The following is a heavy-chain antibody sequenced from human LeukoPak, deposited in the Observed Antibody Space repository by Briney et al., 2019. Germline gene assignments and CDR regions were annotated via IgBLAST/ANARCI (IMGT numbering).Heavy chain of an antibody. D-gene: IGHD4-23*01. CDR3: ARAVGPFDY. CDR2: IWNDGSNK. J-gene: IGHJ4*02. CDR1: GFTFSIYG. V-gene: IGHV3-33*01. Sequence: PGRSLRLSCAASGFTFSIYGMHWVRQAPGKGLEWVSVIWNDGSNKYYADSVKGRFTISRDNLRNTLCLQMNSLRVEDTAVYYCARAVGPFDYWGQGTLVTVSS.